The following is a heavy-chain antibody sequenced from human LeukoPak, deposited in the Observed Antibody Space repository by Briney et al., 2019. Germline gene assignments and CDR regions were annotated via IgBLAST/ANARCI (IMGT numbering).Heavy chain of an antibody. CDR2: ISSSSSTI. CDR3: ARDPNLDDFWSGYYFDY. J-gene: IGHJ4*02. Sequence: PGGSLRLSCAASGFTFSSYSMNWVRQAPGKGLEWVSYISSSSSTIYYADSVKGRFTISRDNAKNSLYLQMNSLRAEDTAVYYCARDPNLDDFWSGYYFDYWGQGTLVTVSS. D-gene: IGHD3-3*01. V-gene: IGHV3-48*04. CDR1: GFTFSSYS.